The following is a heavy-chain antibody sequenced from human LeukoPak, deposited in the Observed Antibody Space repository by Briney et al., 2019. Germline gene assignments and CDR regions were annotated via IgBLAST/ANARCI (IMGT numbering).Heavy chain of an antibody. CDR3: ARERYSRYDFWSGYYDY. Sequence: SETLSLTCTVSGGSISSGGYYWSWIRQHPGKGLEWIGYIYYSRSTYYNPSLKSLVTISVDTSKNQVSLKLSSVTAADTAVYYCARERYSRYDFWSGYYDYWRQGPLVSVSS. CDR2: IYYSRST. CDR1: GGSISSGGYY. V-gene: IGHV4-31*01. J-gene: IGHJ4*02. D-gene: IGHD3-3*01.